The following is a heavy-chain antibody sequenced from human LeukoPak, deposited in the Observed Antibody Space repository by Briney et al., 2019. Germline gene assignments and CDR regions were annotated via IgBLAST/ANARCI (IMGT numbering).Heavy chain of an antibody. V-gene: IGHV3-7*03. CDR1: GFTFSSYW. Sequence: GGSLRLSCAASGFTFSSYWMSWVRQAPGKGLEWVANIKQDGSEKYYVDSEKGRFTISRDNAKNSLYLQMNSLRAEDTAVYYCARALVVVDFDYWGQGTLVTVSS. CDR2: IKQDGSEK. D-gene: IGHD2-15*01. CDR3: ARALVVVDFDY. J-gene: IGHJ4*02.